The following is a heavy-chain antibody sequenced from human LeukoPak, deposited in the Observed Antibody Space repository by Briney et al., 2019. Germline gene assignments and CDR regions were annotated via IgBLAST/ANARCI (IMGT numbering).Heavy chain of an antibody. CDR3: ARGSTTVYNDAFDI. Sequence: SESLSLTCTVSGGSISSGGYYWSWIRQHPGKGLVWIGYIYYSGSTYYNPSLKSRVTISVDTSKNQFSLKLSSVTAADTAVYYCARGSTTVYNDAFDIWGQGTMVTVSS. V-gene: IGHV4-31*03. J-gene: IGHJ3*02. CDR2: IYYSGST. CDR1: GGSISSGGYY. D-gene: IGHD1-1*01.